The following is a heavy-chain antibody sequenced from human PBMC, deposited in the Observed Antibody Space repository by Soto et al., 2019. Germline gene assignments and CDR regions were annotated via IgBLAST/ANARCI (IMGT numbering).Heavy chain of an antibody. CDR1: GYTFTSYD. D-gene: IGHD5-18*01. J-gene: IGHJ6*02. CDR2: MNPNSGST. V-gene: IGHV1-8*01. Sequence: GASVKVSCKASGYTFTSYDINWVRQATGQGLEWMGWMNPNSGSTGYAQKFQGRVTMTRNTSISTAYMELSSLRSEDTAVYYCATVDTAMAIHGMDVWGQGTTVTVSS. CDR3: ATVDTAMAIHGMDV.